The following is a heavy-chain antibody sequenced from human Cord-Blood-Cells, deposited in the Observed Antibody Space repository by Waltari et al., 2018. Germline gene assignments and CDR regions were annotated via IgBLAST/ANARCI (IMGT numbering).Heavy chain of an antibody. Sequence: QVQLVESGGGVVQPGRSLRLSCAASGFTFSSYGMHWVRQAPGKGLEWVAFISYDGKNKYYADSVKGRFTISRYNSNNTLYLQMNSLRAEDTAVYYCAKDTAYYGAGSYYDYWGQGTLVTVSS. D-gene: IGHD3-10*01. J-gene: IGHJ4*02. CDR2: ISYDGKNK. CDR1: GFTFSSYG. CDR3: AKDTAYYGAGSYYDY. V-gene: IGHV3-30*18.